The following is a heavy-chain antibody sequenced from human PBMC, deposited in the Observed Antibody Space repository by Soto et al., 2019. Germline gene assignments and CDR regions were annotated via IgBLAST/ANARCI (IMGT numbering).Heavy chain of an antibody. D-gene: IGHD3-10*01. J-gene: IGHJ4*02. CDR1: GGSFSDYY. CDR3: ARGRTYYYGSGSSALLY. V-gene: IGHV4-34*01. Sequence: SETLSLTCAVYGGSFSDYYWTWIRQSPGKWLEWIGEINPSGGFNYNPSLKSRVSISVATAKTQFSLKLTSVTAADTAVYYCARGRTYYYGSGSSALLYWGQGSLVTVSS. CDR2: INPSGGF.